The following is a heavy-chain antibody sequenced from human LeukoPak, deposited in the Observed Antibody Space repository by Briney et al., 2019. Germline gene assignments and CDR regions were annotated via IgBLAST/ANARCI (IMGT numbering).Heavy chain of an antibody. CDR3: AKDLLWFGEQYYYYGMDV. D-gene: IGHD3-10*01. CDR1: GFTFDDYA. V-gene: IGHV3-9*01. CDR2: ISWNSGSI. J-gene: IGHJ6*02. Sequence: GGSLRLSCAASGFTFDDYAMHWVRQAPGKGLEWVSGISWNSGSIGYADSVKGRFTTSRDNAKNSLYLQMNSLRAEDTALYYCAKDLLWFGEQYYYYGMDVWGQGTTVTVSS.